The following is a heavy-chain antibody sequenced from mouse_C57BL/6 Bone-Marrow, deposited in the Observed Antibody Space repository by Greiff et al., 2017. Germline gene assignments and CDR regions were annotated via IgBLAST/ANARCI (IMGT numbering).Heavy chain of an antibody. J-gene: IGHJ3*01. Sequence: VQLQQSGPVLVKPGASVKMSCKASGYTFTDYYMNWVKQSHGKSLEWIGVINPYNGGTSYNQKFKGKATLTVDKSSSTAYMELNSLTSEDSAVYYCARDRAWFAYWGQGTLVTVSA. V-gene: IGHV1-19*01. CDR1: GYTFTDYY. CDR2: INPYNGGT. CDR3: ARDRAWFAY.